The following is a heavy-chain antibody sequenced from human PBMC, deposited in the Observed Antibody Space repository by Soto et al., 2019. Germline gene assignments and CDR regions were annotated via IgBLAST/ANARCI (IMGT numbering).Heavy chain of an antibody. CDR3: AKDLREVLGYWNGLDY. Sequence: EVQLLESGGGLVQPGGSLRLSCAASGFTFSSYAMSWVRKAPGKGLEWVSAISGGGGSTYYADSVNGRFTISRDNSKNTPYLQMNGLRAEDTAIYYCAKDLREVLGYWNGLDYWGQGTLVTVSS. D-gene: IGHD1-1*01. CDR2: ISGGGGST. V-gene: IGHV3-23*01. CDR1: GFTFSSYA. J-gene: IGHJ4*02.